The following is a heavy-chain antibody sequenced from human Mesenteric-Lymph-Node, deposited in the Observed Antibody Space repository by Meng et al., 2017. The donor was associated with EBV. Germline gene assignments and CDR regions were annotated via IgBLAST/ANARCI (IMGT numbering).Heavy chain of an antibody. J-gene: IGHJ4*02. D-gene: IGHD3-10*01. CDR1: GYTFTSYD. CDR3: ATTSSKSGVTGY. CDR2: INVGKGNT. Sequence: QVQLVQSGAEVKKPGASVKVSCKASGYTFTSYDMHWVRPAPGQRLEWMGWINVGKGNTKYSQNFQGRVSITRDTSASTAYMELSSLRSEDTAVYYCATTSSKSGVTGYWGQGTLVTVSS. V-gene: IGHV1-3*01.